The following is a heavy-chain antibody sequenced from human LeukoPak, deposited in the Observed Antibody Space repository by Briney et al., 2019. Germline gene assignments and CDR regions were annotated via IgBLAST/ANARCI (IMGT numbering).Heavy chain of an antibody. CDR3: AKQGTAMVTTWFDP. Sequence: GGSLRLSCAASGFTFSSYAMSWVRQAPGKGLEWVSAISGSGGSTYYANSVKGRFTISRDNSKNTLYLQMNSLRAEDTAVYYCAKQGTAMVTTWFDPWGQGTLVTVSS. CDR1: GFTFSSYA. V-gene: IGHV3-23*01. D-gene: IGHD5-18*01. J-gene: IGHJ5*02. CDR2: ISGSGGST.